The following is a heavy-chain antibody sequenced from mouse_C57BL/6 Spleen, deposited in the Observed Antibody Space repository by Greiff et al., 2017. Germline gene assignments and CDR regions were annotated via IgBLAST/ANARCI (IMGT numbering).Heavy chain of an antibody. CDR3: ARLTAQATSAWFAY. CDR2: IDPSDSYT. V-gene: IGHV1-59*01. Sequence: VQLQQPGAELVRPGTSVKLSCKASGYTFTSYWMHWVKQRPGQGLEWIGVIDPSDSYTNYNQKFKGKATLTVDTSSSTAYMQLSSLTSEDSAVYYCARLTAQATSAWFAYWGQGTLVTVSA. J-gene: IGHJ3*01. CDR1: GYTFTSYW. D-gene: IGHD3-2*02.